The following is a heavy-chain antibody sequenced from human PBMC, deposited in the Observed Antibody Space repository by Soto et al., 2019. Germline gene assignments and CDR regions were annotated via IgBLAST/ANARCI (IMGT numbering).Heavy chain of an antibody. CDR3: ARVKVIGDYYYYYGMDV. D-gene: IGHD3-22*01. CDR2: IYYSGST. CDR1: GGSISSYY. Sequence: LETLSLTCTVSGGSISSYYWSWIRQPPGKGLEWIWYIYYSGSTNYNPSLKSRVTISVDTSKNQFSLKLSSVTAADTAVYYCARVKVIGDYYYYYGMDVWGQGTTVTVSS. V-gene: IGHV4-59*01. J-gene: IGHJ6*02.